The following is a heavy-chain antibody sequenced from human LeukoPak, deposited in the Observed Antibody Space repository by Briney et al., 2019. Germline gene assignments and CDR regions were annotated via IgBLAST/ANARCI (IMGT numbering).Heavy chain of an antibody. CDR2: ISGSGGST. V-gene: IGHV3-23*01. J-gene: IGHJ4*02. Sequence: GGSLRLSCAASGFTFSSYAMSWVRQAPGKGLEWASAISGSGGSTYYADSVKGRFTISKDNSKNTLYLQMNSLRAEDTAVYYCAKDLTPGSAPWDYWGQGTLVTVSS. CDR3: AKDLTPGSAPWDY. CDR1: GFTFSSYA. D-gene: IGHD3-9*01.